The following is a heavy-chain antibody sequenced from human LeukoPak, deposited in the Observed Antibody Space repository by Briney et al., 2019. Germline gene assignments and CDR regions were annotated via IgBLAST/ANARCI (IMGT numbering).Heavy chain of an antibody. J-gene: IGHJ5*02. CDR1: CGSVSSGGHY. D-gene: IGHD2-15*01. CDR2: FYYSGTT. Sequence: SETLSLTCTVSCGSVSSGGHYWSWIRQYPGKGLEWIGYFYYSGTTHYNPSLKSRVTISLDTSKNQFSLNLSSVTAADTAVYYCARTVVIAATYWFDPWGQGSLVTVSS. V-gene: IGHV4-31*03. CDR3: ARTVVIAATYWFDP.